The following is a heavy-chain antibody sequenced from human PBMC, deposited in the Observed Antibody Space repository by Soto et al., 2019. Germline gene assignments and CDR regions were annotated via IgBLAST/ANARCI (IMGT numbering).Heavy chain of an antibody. J-gene: IGHJ4*02. CDR2: ISAYNGNT. Sequence: ASVKVSFKASGYTFTSYGISWVRQAPGQGLEWMGWISAYNGNTNYAQKLQGRVTMTTDTSTSTAYMELRSLRSDDTAVYYCARKGASGWYKVFVDYWGQGTLVTVS. CDR3: ARKGASGWYKVFVDY. CDR1: GYTFTSYG. D-gene: IGHD6-19*01. V-gene: IGHV1-18*01.